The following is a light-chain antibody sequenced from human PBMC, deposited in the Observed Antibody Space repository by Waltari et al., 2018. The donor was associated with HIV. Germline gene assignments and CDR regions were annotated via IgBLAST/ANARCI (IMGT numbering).Light chain of an antibody. J-gene: IGLJ3*02. CDR3: AAWDDILSGWV. Sequence: QSVLTQPPSASGTPGKRVTISCSGSSANVGNTVYWYQQLPGTAPKVLIYRDNQRPSGVPDRFSGSRSGTSASLDVSELRSEDEANYFCAAWDDILSGWVFGGGTKLTVL. CDR1: SANVGNT. V-gene: IGLV1-47*01. CDR2: RDN.